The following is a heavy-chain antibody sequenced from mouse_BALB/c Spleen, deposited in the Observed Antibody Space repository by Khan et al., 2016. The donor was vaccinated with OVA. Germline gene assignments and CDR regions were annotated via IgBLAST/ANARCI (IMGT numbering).Heavy chain of an antibody. J-gene: IGHJ4*01. CDR1: GFSLTSYG. CDR2: IWSDGST. V-gene: IGHV2-6*02. D-gene: IGHD2-12*01. Sequence: VQLKESGPGLVAPSQSLSITCTASGFSLTSYGVHWVRQPPGKGLEWLVVIWSDGSTNYNSVLKSRLSISKANSKTQVFLKMNSLQTDDTAIYYCARWFDSYSFHYAMDYWGQGTSVTVSS. CDR3: ARWFDSYSFHYAMDY.